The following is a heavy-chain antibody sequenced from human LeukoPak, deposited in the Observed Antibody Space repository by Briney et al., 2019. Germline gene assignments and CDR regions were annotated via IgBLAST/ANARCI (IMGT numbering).Heavy chain of an antibody. CDR3: ARVLDSYYYYYYMDV. V-gene: IGHV3-64*01. CDR1: GFTFSSYG. Sequence: GGSLRLSCAASGFTFSSYGMHWVRQAPGKGLEYLSAISSNGGSTYYANSVKGRFTISRDNSKNTLYLQMGSLRAEDMAVYYCARVLDSYYYYYYMDVWGKGTTVTVSS. D-gene: IGHD3-3*02. CDR2: ISSNGGST. J-gene: IGHJ6*03.